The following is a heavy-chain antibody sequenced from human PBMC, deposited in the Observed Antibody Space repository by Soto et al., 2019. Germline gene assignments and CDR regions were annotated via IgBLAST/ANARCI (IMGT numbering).Heavy chain of an antibody. J-gene: IGHJ4*02. CDR1: GGTFSSYA. Sequence: SVKVSCKASGGTFSSYAISWVRQAPGQGLEWMGGIIPIFGTANYAQKFQGRVTITADESTSTAYMELSSLRPEDTAVYYCARDIVGYSYGYVFWGQGTLVTVSS. D-gene: IGHD5-18*01. CDR3: ARDIVGYSYGYVF. V-gene: IGHV1-69*13. CDR2: IIPIFGTA.